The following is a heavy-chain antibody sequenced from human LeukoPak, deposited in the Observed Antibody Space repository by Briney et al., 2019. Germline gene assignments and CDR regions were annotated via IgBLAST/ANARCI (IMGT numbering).Heavy chain of an antibody. V-gene: IGHV3-7*03. D-gene: IGHD6-13*01. CDR1: GFTFSSYW. J-gene: IGHJ4*02. CDR2: IKQDGSEK. Sequence: GGSLRLSCAASGFTFSSYWMSWVRQAPGKGLEWVANIKQDGSEKYYVDSVKGRFTISRDNAKNSLYLQMNSLRAEDTAVYYCTRGASSSWYEGIGGYWGQGTLVTVSS. CDR3: TRGASSSWYEGIGGY.